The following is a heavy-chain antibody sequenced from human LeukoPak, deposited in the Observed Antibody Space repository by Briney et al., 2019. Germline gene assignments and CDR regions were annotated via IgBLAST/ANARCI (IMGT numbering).Heavy chain of an antibody. CDR2: INPNSGNT. V-gene: IGHV1-8*02. D-gene: IGHD3-22*01. J-gene: IGHJ5*02. Sequence: ASVKVSCKASGYTFTGYYMHWVRQAPGQGLEWMGWINPNSGNTGYAQKFQGRVTMTRNTSISTAYMELSSLRSEDTAVYYCARATYYYDSSGYWFDPWGQGTLVTVSS. CDR1: GYTFTGYY. CDR3: ARATYYYDSSGYWFDP.